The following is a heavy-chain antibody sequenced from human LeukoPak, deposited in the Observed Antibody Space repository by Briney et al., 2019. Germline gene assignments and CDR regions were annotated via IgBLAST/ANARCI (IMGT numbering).Heavy chain of an antibody. D-gene: IGHD3-22*01. CDR2: IFAGGGAA. CDR1: GFTFSGYA. J-gene: IGHJ4*02. CDR3: AKNYYDRRGPYSWVFDY. V-gene: IGHV3-23*01. Sequence: PGGSLRLSCPVSGFTFSGYAMTWVRQAPGKGLEWVSSIFAGGGAALYADSVRGRFTMFRDDSKSTLFLQMHSLRAEDTAIYYCAKNYYDRRGPYSWVFDYWGQGTLVTVSS.